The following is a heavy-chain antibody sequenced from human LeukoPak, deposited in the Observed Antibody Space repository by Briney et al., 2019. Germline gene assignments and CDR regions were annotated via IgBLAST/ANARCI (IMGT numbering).Heavy chain of an antibody. CDR2: ISYDGSNK. D-gene: IGHD6-6*01. V-gene: IGHV3-30*04. CDR3: AREAALGHIDY. J-gene: IGHJ4*02. CDR1: GFTFSSYA. Sequence: GGSLRLSCAASGFTFSSYAMHRVRQAPGKGLEWVAVISYDGSNKYYADSVKGRFTISRDNSKNTLCLQMNSLRAEDTAVYYCAREAALGHIDYWGQGTLVTVSS.